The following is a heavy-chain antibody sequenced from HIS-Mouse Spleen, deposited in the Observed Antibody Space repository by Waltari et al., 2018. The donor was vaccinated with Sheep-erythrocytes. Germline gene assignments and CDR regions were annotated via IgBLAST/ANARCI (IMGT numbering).Heavy chain of an antibody. CDR2: INHSGST. CDR1: GGSFSGYY. D-gene: IGHD6-13*01. V-gene: IGHV4-34*01. J-gene: IGHJ5*02. Sequence: QVQLQQWGAGLLKPSETLSLTCAVYGGSFSGYYWSWIRQPPGKGLEWLGEINHSGSTNYNPSLKSRVTISVDTSKNQFSLKLSSVTAADTAVYYCARGRAAAGNEVVNWFDPWGQGTLVTVSS. CDR3: ARGRAAAGNEVVNWFDP.